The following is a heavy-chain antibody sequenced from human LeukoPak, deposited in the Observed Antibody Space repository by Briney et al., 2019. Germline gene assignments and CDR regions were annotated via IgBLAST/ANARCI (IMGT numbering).Heavy chain of an antibody. V-gene: IGHV7-4-1*02. CDR1: GYTFTSYA. D-gene: IGHD3-22*01. Sequence: VASVKVSCKASGYTFTSYAMNWVRQAPGQGLEWMGWINTNTGNPTYAQGFTGRFVFSLDTSVSTAYLQISSLKAEDTAVYYCASRSVPRWAQRSYDSSGYYPDWAYDAFDIWGQGTMVTVSS. J-gene: IGHJ3*02. CDR2: INTNTGNP. CDR3: ASRSVPRWAQRSYDSSGYYPDWAYDAFDI.